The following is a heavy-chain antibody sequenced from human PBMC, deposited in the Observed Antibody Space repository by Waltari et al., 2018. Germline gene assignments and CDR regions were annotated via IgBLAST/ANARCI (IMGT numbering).Heavy chain of an antibody. CDR3: ARGGRPWPFDY. J-gene: IGHJ4*02. CDR1: GGSFSGYY. V-gene: IGHV4-34*01. CDR2: INHSGRT. D-gene: IGHD5-12*01. Sequence: QVQLQQWGAGLLKPSETLSLTCAVYGGSFSGYYWSWIRQPPGKGLEWIGEINHSGRTNYNPSLKSRVTISVDTSKNQFSLKLSSVTAADTAVYYCARGGRPWPFDYWGQGTLVTVSS.